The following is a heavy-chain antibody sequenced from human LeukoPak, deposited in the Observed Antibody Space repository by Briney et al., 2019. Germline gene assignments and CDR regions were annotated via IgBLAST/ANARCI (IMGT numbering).Heavy chain of an antibody. J-gene: IGHJ5*02. V-gene: IGHV5-51*01. D-gene: IGHD2-15*01. CDR2: IYPGDSDT. Sequence: GESLKIFCKGSAYSFTSYWIGWVRQMPGKGLEWMGIIYPGDSDTRYSPSFQGQVTISADKSISTAYLQWSSLKASDTAMYYCARRTIGCSGGSCYSLWWFDPWGQGTLVTVSS. CDR1: AYSFTSYW. CDR3: ARRTIGCSGGSCYSLWWFDP.